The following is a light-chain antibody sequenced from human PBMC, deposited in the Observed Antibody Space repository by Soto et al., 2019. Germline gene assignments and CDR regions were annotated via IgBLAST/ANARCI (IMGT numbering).Light chain of an antibody. CDR2: KAS. V-gene: IGKV1-5*03. CDR3: QQYNSYAWT. CDR1: QSISSW. J-gene: IGKJ1*01. Sequence: ILMSKSPSSLSASVGDRVTITCRASQSISSWLAWYQQKPGKAPKLLIYKASSLESGVPSRFSGSGSGTEFTLTISSLQPDDFATYYCQQYNSYAWTFGQGTKVDIK.